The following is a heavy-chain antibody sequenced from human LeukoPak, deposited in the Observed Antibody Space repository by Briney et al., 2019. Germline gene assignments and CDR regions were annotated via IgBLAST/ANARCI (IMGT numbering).Heavy chain of an antibody. D-gene: IGHD6-19*01. CDR1: GDSISSSSYY. CDR2: IYYSGST. V-gene: IGHV4-39*06. J-gene: IGHJ4*02. CDR3: ARDHRLSSSGWYDY. Sequence: SETLSLTCTVSGDSISSSSYYWGWIRQPPGKGLEWIGNIYYSGSTYYNPSLKSRVTISVDTSKNQFPLKLSSVTAADTAVYYCARDHRLSSSGWYDYWGQGTLVTVSS.